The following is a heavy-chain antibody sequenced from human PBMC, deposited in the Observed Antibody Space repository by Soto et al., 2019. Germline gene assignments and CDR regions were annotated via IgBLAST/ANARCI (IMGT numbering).Heavy chain of an antibody. V-gene: IGHV3-66*01. CDR2: IYSGGST. CDR3: ARAPNGDQDAFDI. D-gene: IGHD4-17*01. CDR1: GFTVSSNY. J-gene: IGHJ3*02. Sequence: GGSLRLSCAASGFTVSSNYMSWVRQAPGKGLEWVSVIYSGGSTYYADSVKGRFTISRDNSKNTLYLQMNSLRAEDTAVYYCARAPNGDQDAFDIWGQGTMVTVSS.